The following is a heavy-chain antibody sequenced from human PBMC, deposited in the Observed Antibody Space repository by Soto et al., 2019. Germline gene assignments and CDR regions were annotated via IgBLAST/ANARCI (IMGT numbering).Heavy chain of an antibody. CDR1: GFILSSYE. Sequence: EVTLVESGGGLVRPGGSLRLSCIASGFILSSYEMNWVRQAPGKGLEWVSFISSTSRTKYYADSVKGRFTISRDNAQNSLYLQLNSLRAEDTAIYYCARDDTTAFYFDLWGRGTLVTVSS. J-gene: IGHJ2*01. CDR2: ISSTSRTK. D-gene: IGHD1-1*01. CDR3: ARDDTTAFYFDL. V-gene: IGHV3-48*03.